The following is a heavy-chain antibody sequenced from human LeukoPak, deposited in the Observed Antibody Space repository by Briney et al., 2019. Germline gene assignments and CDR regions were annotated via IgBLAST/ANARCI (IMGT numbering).Heavy chain of an antibody. D-gene: IGHD1-1*01. CDR3: ARGIRTGYGY. V-gene: IGHV4-61*01. CDR1: GVSVRSGNYY. J-gene: IGHJ4*02. Sequence: SETLSLTCSVSGVSVRSGNYYWTWIRQPPGKGLEWIGYVDYSGSTSYNPSLRRRVTISLDTSKNQFSLKVVYLTAADTAVYYCARGIRTGYGYWGQGTLVTVSS. CDR2: VDYSGST.